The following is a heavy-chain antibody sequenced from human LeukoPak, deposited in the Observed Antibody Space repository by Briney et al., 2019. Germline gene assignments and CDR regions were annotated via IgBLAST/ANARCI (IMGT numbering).Heavy chain of an antibody. J-gene: IGHJ4*02. CDR2: IYPGDSDT. CDR1: GYSFSSYW. D-gene: IGHD6-19*01. CDR3: VAVAPTWATYYFDY. Sequence: GALTISCKGSGYSFSSYWIGWVRQMPGKGLEWMGIIYPGDSDTRYSPSFQGQVTISADKSISTAYLQWSSLKASDTAMYYCVAVAPTWATYYFDYWGQGALVTVSS. V-gene: IGHV5-51*01.